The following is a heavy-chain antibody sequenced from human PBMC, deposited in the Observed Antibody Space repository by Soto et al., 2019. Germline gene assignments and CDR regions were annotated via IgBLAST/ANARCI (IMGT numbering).Heavy chain of an antibody. D-gene: IGHD2-21*02. Sequence: LRLSCAASGFRFSSSGMHWVRQAPGKGLEWVAVIIYDGSKKEYADSVKGRFTVSRDNSKDTVYLQMNNLRPEDTGVYYCAKDLHDFASFFFYGMDVWGQGTSVTVSS. V-gene: IGHV3-30*18. CDR3: AKDLHDFASFFFYGMDV. CDR1: GFRFSSSG. CDR2: IIYDGSKK. J-gene: IGHJ6*02.